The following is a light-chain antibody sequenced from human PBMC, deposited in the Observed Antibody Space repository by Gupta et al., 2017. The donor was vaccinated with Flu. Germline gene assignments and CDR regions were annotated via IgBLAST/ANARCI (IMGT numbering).Light chain of an antibody. CDR3: QSYDIYIRGWV. CDR1: SGSVVSNY. CDR2: EDD. V-gene: IGLV6-57*01. Sequence: FLLTQPHSVSESPGQTVVISCPRSSGSVVSNYVQWLPQRPGSSPSTVIYEDDKRPSGVSYRFSGSFDSSSISASLRSAGLKTEDEADYYCQSYDIYIRGWVLGGGTKLTVL. J-gene: IGLJ3*02.